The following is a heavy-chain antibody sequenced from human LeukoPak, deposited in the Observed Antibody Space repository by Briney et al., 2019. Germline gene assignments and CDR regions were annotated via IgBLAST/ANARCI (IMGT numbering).Heavy chain of an antibody. CDR3: AKANSYYYYMDV. CDR1: GFTFDEST. CDR2: ISWDGGST. Sequence: GGSLRLSCAASGFTFDESTMQWVRQGPGKGLEWVALISWDGGSTYYADSVKGRFTISRDNSKNSLYLQMNSLRTEDTALYYCAKANSYYYYMDVWGKGTTVTVSS. V-gene: IGHV3-43*01. J-gene: IGHJ6*03.